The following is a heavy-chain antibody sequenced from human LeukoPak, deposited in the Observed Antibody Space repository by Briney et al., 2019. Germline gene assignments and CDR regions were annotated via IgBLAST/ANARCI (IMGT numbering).Heavy chain of an antibody. Sequence: QPGRSLRLSCAASGFTFNSFDMHWVRQAPGKGLEWVAVIWYDGSNKYYADSVKGRFTISRDNSKNTLYLQMNSLRAEDTAVYYCASPGDHFDYWGQGTLVTVSS. CDR3: ASPGDHFDY. D-gene: IGHD3-10*01. CDR1: GFTFNSFD. CDR2: IWYDGSNK. J-gene: IGHJ4*02. V-gene: IGHV3-33*01.